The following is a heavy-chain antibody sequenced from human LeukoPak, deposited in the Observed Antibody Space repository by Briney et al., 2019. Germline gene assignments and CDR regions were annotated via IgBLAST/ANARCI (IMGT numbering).Heavy chain of an antibody. CDR3: ARGSYSGSYYFDY. D-gene: IGHD1-26*01. Sequence: SVKVSCKASGGTFTSYSMSWVRQAPGQGLEWMGGIIPIFGTANYAQKFQGRVTITADESTSTAYMELSSLRSDDTAVYYCARGSYSGSYYFDYWGQGTLVTVSS. CDR1: GGTFTSYS. V-gene: IGHV1-69*13. J-gene: IGHJ4*02. CDR2: IIPIFGTA.